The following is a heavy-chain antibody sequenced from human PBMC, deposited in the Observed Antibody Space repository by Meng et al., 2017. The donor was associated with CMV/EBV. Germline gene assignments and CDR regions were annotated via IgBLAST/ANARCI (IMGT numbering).Heavy chain of an antibody. Sequence: QITLKEAGPTLVKPPQTLTLTCTFSGFSLSTSGVGVGWTRQPPGKALEWLALIYWDDDKRYSPSLKSRLTITKDTSKNQVVLTMTNMDPVDTATYYCARIAAAGRFDYWGQGTLVTVSS. CDR2: IYWDDDK. J-gene: IGHJ4*02. CDR1: GFSLSTSGVG. CDR3: ARIAAAGRFDY. D-gene: IGHD6-13*01. V-gene: IGHV2-5*02.